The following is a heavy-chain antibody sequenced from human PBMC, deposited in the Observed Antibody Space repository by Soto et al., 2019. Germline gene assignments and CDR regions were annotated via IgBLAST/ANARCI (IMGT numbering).Heavy chain of an antibody. Sequence: QVQLVESGGGVVQPGRSLRLSCAASGFTFSNYGMHWVRQAPGKGLEWVAVISYHGSDKYYADSVKGRFTNSRDNSKNTLYLPMDSRRAEDTSVYYCAKDHLTTTVTTVGYWCQGTLVTVSS. V-gene: IGHV3-30*18. CDR2: ISYHGSDK. CDR1: GFTFSNYG. J-gene: IGHJ4*02. D-gene: IGHD4-17*01. CDR3: AKDHLTTTVTTVGY.